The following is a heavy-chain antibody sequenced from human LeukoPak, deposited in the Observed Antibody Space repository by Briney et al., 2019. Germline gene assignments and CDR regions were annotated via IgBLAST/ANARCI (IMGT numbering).Heavy chain of an antibody. CDR3: ARGSRFGHHFDY. CDR1: GFTFSSYS. CDR2: ISSSSSYI. V-gene: IGHV3-21*01. J-gene: IGHJ4*02. D-gene: IGHD3-10*01. Sequence: GGSLRLPCAASGFTFSSYSMNWVRQAPGKGLEWVSSISSSSSYIYYADSVKGRFTISRDNAKNSLYLQMNSLRAEDTAVYYCARGSRFGHHFDYWGQGTLVTVSS.